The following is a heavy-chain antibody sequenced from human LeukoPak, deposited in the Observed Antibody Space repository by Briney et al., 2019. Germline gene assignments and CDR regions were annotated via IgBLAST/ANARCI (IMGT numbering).Heavy chain of an antibody. V-gene: IGHV1-2*02. CDR1: GYTFTDYY. Sequence: GASVKVSCKASGYTFTDYYMHWVRQAPGQGLEWRGWINPNSGGTDYAQKFQGRVTMTRDTSISTAYMELSSLRSDDTAVYYCARDSHSSGWYLPDYWRQGTLVTVSS. J-gene: IGHJ4*02. CDR2: INPNSGGT. CDR3: ARDSHSSGWYLPDY. D-gene: IGHD6-19*01.